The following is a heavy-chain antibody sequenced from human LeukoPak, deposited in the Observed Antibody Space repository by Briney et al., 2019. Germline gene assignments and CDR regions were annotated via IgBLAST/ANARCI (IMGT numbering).Heavy chain of an antibody. J-gene: IGHJ4*02. V-gene: IGHV3-30*09. D-gene: IGHD6-19*01. CDR2: ISYDGSIK. CDR1: GFTFSKFA. Sequence: GGSLRLSCAASGFTFSKFAMNWVRQAPGKGLEWVAFISYDGSIKSYADSVKGRFAVSRDNSKNTLYLQMNSLRPEDTAFYYCAKSYDNGWYVCDYWGQGTLVTVSS. CDR3: AKSYDNGWYVCDY.